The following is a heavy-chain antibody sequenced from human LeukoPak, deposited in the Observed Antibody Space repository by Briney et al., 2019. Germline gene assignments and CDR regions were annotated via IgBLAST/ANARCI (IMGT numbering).Heavy chain of an antibody. CDR2: ISSSSSYI. V-gene: IGHV3-21*01. J-gene: IGHJ4*02. Sequence: GRSLRLSCAASGFTFSSYSMNWVRQAPGKGLEWVSSISSSSSYIYYADSVKGRFTISRDNAKNSLYLQMNSLRAEDTAVYYCARDTVTTEYYFDYWGQGTLVTVSS. CDR3: ARDTVTTEYYFDY. D-gene: IGHD4-11*01. CDR1: GFTFSSYS.